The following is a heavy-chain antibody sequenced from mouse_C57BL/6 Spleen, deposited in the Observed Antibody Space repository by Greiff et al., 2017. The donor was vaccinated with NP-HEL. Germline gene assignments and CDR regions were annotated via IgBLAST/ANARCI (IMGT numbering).Heavy chain of an antibody. V-gene: IGHV1-81*01. CDR3: ARCPIYYGNYYAMDY. CDR1: GYTFTSYG. Sequence: LQESGAELARPGASVKLSCKASGYTFTSYGISWVKQRTGQGLEWIGEIYPRSGNTYYNEKFKGKATLTADKSSSTAYMELRSLTSEDSAVYFCARCPIYYGNYYAMDYWGQGTSVTVSS. D-gene: IGHD2-1*01. CDR2: IYPRSGNT. J-gene: IGHJ4*01.